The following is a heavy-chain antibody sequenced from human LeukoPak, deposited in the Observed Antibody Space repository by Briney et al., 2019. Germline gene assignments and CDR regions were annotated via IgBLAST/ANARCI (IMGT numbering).Heavy chain of an antibody. CDR1: GGSFSGYY. CDR2: INHSGST. V-gene: IGHV4-34*01. J-gene: IGHJ4*02. Sequence: SETLSLTCAVYGGSFSGYYWSWIRQTPGKGLEWIGEINHSGSTNYNPSLKSRVTISVDTSKNQFSLKLSSVTAADTAVYYCARYSSGYFFHFDYWGQGTLVTVSS. CDR3: ARYSSGYFFHFDY. D-gene: IGHD3-22*01.